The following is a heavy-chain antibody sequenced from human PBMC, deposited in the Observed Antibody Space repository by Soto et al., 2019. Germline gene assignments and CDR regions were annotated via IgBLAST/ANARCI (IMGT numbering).Heavy chain of an antibody. V-gene: IGHV1-3*01. CDR2: INAGNGNT. J-gene: IGHJ5*02. CDR3: ARNEYCDGGTCYSGWFDP. D-gene: IGHD2-15*01. CDR1: GYTFTSYA. Sequence: ASVKVSCKASGYTFTSYAMHWVRQAPGQRLEWMGWINAGNGNTKYSQKFQGRVTITTDTSTSTAYMELSSLRSDDTAVYYCARNEYCDGGTCYSGWFDPWGQGTLVTVSS.